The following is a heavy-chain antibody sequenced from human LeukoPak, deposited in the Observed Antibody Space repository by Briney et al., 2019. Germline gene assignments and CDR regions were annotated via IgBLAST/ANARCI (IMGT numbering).Heavy chain of an antibody. CDR3: ARDTGANLRYSPFDY. V-gene: IGHV3-30*04. Sequence: GGSLRLSCAASGSTFSSYAMHWVRQAPGKGLEWVAVISYDGSNKYYADSVKGRFTISRDNSKNTLYLQMNSLRAEDTAVYYCARDTGANLRYSPFDYWGQGTLVTVSS. D-gene: IGHD6-13*01. CDR2: ISYDGSNK. J-gene: IGHJ4*02. CDR1: GSTFSSYA.